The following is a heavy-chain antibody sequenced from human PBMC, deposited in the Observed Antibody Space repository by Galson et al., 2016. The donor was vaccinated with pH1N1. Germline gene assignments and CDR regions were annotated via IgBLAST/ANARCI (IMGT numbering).Heavy chain of an antibody. Sequence: SVKVSCKASGGTFSNSAISWVRQAPGQGLEWMGGISPIFGSINYAQRFQGRVTVSADIFTNTAYMELSRLRSEDTAIYYCATAGPLVREILYYSYAMDVWDQGTTVTVSS. CDR1: GGTFSNSA. CDR2: ISPIFGSI. V-gene: IGHV1-69*06. D-gene: IGHD3-10*01. CDR3: ATAGPLVREILYYSYAMDV. J-gene: IGHJ6*02.